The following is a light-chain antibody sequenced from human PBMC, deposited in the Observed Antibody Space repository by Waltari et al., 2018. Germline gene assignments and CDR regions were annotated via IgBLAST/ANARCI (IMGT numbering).Light chain of an antibody. V-gene: IGKV3-11*01. Sequence: EIELTQSPATLSLSPGDRATLSCRASHSVDTSLAWYQQKLGQAPRLLIYDVFYRATGIPARFSGRGSGTDFTLTISSLEPEDFALYFCQQRRDWPITFGQGTRLEIK. J-gene: IGKJ5*01. CDR1: HSVDTS. CDR2: DVF. CDR3: QQRRDWPIT.